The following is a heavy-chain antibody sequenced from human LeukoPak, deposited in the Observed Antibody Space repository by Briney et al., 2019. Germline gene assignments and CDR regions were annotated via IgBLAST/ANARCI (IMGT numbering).Heavy chain of an antibody. Sequence: SETLSLTCTVSGGSISSGGYYWSWIRQHPGKCLEWIGYIYYSGSTYYNPSLKSRVTISVDTSKNQFSLKLCSVTAADTAVYYCAREASGYNYFDYWGQGTLVTVSS. D-gene: IGHD3-22*01. CDR1: GGSISSGGYY. CDR3: AREASGYNYFDY. CDR2: IYYSGST. J-gene: IGHJ4*02. V-gene: IGHV4-31*03.